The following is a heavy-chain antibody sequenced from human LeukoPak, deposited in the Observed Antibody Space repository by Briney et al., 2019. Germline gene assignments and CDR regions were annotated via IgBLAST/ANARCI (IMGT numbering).Heavy chain of an antibody. D-gene: IGHD3-10*01. CDR2: ISAYNGNT. J-gene: IGHJ5*02. CDR1: GYTFTSYG. Sequence: GASVKVSCKTSGYTFTSYGINWVRQAPGQGLEWMGWISAYNGNTNSAQKFQGRVSMTTDTSTSTAYMELRSLRSDDTAVYYCARDQERSNNWFDPWGQGTLVTVSS. V-gene: IGHV1-18*04. CDR3: ARDQERSNNWFDP.